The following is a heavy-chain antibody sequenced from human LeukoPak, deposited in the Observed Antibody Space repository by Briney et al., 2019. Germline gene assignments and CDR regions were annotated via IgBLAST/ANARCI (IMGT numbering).Heavy chain of an antibody. CDR2: ISSSGSTI. CDR3: ARDPRAGWCYFNLYYFDY. CDR1: GFTFSDYY. J-gene: IGHJ4*02. Sequence: GGSLRLSCAASGFTFSDYYMSWIRQAPGKGLEWVSYISSSGSTIYYADSVKGRFTISRDNAKNSLYLQMNSLRAEDTAVYYCARDPRAGWCYFNLYYFDYWGQGTLVTVSS. V-gene: IGHV3-11*01. D-gene: IGHD4/OR15-4a*01.